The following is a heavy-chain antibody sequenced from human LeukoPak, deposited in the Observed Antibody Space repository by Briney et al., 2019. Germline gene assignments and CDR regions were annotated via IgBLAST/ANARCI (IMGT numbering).Heavy chain of an antibody. J-gene: IGHJ4*02. CDR3: AKRAVIGTSDYFDN. Sequence: GGSLRLSCAASGFIFSNYAMSWVRQAPGEGLEWVSAITASGDFTYCADSVKGRFTISRDNSRNMLYLQASSLRAEDTAIYYCAKRAVIGTSDYFDNWGQGTLVAVSS. V-gene: IGHV3-23*01. D-gene: IGHD6-19*01. CDR2: ITASGDFT. CDR1: GFIFSNYA.